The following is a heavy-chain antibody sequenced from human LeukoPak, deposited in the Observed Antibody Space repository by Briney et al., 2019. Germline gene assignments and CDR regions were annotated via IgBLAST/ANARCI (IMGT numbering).Heavy chain of an antibody. D-gene: IGHD5-18*01. V-gene: IGHV3-21*01. CDR2: ISSSSSYI. CDR3: ARALYSYGPFDL. Sequence: GGSLRLSCAASGFTFSSYSMNWVRQAPGKGLEWVSSISSSSSYIYYADSVKGRFTISRDNAKNSLYLQMNSLRAEDTAVYYCARALYSYGPFDLWGRGTLVTVSS. J-gene: IGHJ2*01. CDR1: GFTFSSYS.